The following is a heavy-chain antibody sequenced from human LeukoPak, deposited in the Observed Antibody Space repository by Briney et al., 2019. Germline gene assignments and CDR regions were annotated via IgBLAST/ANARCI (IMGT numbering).Heavy chain of an antibody. V-gene: IGHV3-30*18. CDR2: ISYDGSNK. CDR3: AQGGSEIYYFYHGMDV. J-gene: IGHJ6*02. Sequence: PGGSLRLSCVASGFNFNSYAIHWVRQAPGKGLQWVTVISYDGSNKYYADSVKGRFTISRDNSKNTVYLQMNSLRAEDTAVYHCAQGGSEIYYFYHGMDVWGRGTTVTVSS. CDR1: GFNFNSYA. D-gene: IGHD3-10*01.